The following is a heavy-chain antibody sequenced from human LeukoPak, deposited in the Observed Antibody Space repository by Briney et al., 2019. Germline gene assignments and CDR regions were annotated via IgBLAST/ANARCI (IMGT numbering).Heavy chain of an antibody. CDR3: ARDRNYYHR. D-gene: IGHD3-10*01. CDR2: IYYSGST. J-gene: IGHJ4*02. Sequence: SETLSLTCTVSGGSISSYYWSWIRQPPGKGLEWIGYIYYSGSTNYNPSLKSRVAISVDTSKNQFSLKLSSVTAADTAVYYCARDRNYYHRWGQGTLVTVSS. CDR1: GGSISSYY. V-gene: IGHV4-59*01.